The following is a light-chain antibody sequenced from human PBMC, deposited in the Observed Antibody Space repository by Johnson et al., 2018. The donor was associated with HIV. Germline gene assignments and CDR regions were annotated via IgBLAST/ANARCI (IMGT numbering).Light chain of an antibody. Sequence: QAVLTQPPSVSAAPGQRVNISCSGHSSNIENYFVSWYQQLPGAAPRLLIYEDYKRPSGIPDRFSGSKSGASATLGITGLQTGDEADYYCGVWDGNLSGGLYVVGSGTRVTVL. CDR3: GVWDGNLSGGLYV. J-gene: IGLJ1*01. CDR2: EDY. CDR1: SSNIENYF. V-gene: IGLV1-51*02.